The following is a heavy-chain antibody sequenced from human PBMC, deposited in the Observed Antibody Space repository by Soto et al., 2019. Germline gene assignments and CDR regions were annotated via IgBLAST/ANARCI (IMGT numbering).Heavy chain of an antibody. Sequence: PGGSLRLSCAASGFTFDDYTMHWVRQAPGKGLEWVSLISWDGGSTYYADSVKGRFTISRDNSKNSLYLQMNSLRTEDTALYYCAKVWAPVFFSRRTAMDYYYGMDVWGQGTTVTVSS. CDR2: ISWDGGST. CDR3: AKVWAPVFFSRRTAMDYYYGMDV. CDR1: GFTFDDYT. V-gene: IGHV3-43*01. J-gene: IGHJ6*02. D-gene: IGHD5-18*01.